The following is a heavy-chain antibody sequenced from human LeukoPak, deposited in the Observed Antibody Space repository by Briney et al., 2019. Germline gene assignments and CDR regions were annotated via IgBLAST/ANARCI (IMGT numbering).Heavy chain of an antibody. CDR2: IYSGGST. V-gene: IGHV3-66*01. D-gene: IGHD2-15*01. Sequence: GGSLRLSCSASGFSVSNNYMSWVGQAPGKGLEWVSVIYSGGSTFYADSVKGRFTISRDNSKNTLYLQMNSLRAEDTAVYYCASDSYSPEYFQHWGQGTLVTVSS. CDR3: ASDSYSPEYFQH. J-gene: IGHJ1*01. CDR1: GFSVSNNY.